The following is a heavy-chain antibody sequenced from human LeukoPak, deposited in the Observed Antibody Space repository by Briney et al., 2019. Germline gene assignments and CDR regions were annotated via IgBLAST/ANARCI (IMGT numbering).Heavy chain of an antibody. D-gene: IGHD3-3*01. V-gene: IGHV3-74*01. CDR1: GFTFSSYW. CDR3: ARDANYESVADQ. CDR2: LNYDGSTT. Sequence: GGSLRLSCAASGFTFSSYWMHWVRQAPGKGLVWVSRLNYDGSTTDYADSVKGRFTISRDNAKNTLYLQMNSLRAEDTAVYYCARDANYESVADQWGQGTLVTVSS. J-gene: IGHJ4*02.